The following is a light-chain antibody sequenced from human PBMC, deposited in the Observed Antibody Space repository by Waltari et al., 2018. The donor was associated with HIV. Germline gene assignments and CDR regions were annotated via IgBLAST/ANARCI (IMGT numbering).Light chain of an antibody. CDR1: QSVRSSY. Sequence: EIVLTQSPATLSLSPGERATLSCGASQSVRSSYLPWYQHKPGLAPSLLIYDASRRATGIPDRFSGSGSGTDFTLTISRLEPEDFAVYYCQQYGSSLHSFGQGTKLEIK. J-gene: IGKJ2*03. CDR2: DAS. V-gene: IGKV3D-20*01. CDR3: QQYGSSLHS.